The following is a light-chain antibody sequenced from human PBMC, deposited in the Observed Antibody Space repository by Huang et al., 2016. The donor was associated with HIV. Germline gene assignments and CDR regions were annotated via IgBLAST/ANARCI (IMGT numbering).Light chain of an antibody. CDR1: PGIKNN. CDR2: SAS. J-gene: IGKJ4*01. V-gene: IGKV1D-8*01. Sequence: VIWMTQSPSLLSASLGDKVTISCRMSPGIKNNLAWYQQKPGKDPEVLIYSASTLQSGVPSKFSGSGTGTDFTLTISYLQSEDFATYYCQQYYSFPLTFGGGTKVEIK. CDR3: QQYYSFPLT.